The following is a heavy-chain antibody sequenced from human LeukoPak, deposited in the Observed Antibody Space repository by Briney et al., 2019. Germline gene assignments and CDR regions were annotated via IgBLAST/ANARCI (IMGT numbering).Heavy chain of an antibody. J-gene: IGHJ5*02. Sequence: SVKVSCKASGFTFTSSAMQWVRQARGQRLEWIGWIVVGSGNTNYAQKFQGRVTMTRDMSTSTDYMELSSLRSEDTAVYYCARDNSVEDTAWWFDPWGQGTLVTVSS. D-gene: IGHD4-23*01. CDR2: IVVGSGNT. CDR3: ARDNSVEDTAWWFDP. CDR1: GFTFTSSA. V-gene: IGHV1-58*02.